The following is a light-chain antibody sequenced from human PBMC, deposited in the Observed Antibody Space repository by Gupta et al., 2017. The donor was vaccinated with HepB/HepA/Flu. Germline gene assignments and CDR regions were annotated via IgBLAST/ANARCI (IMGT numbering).Light chain of an antibody. CDR1: QSVFYSSNNKNY. Sequence: DIVMTQSPDSLTVSLGERATLNCKSSQSVFYSSNNKNYLAWYQQKPRQPPKLLIYWASTRESGVPDRFSGRGSGTDFTLTISSLQAEDVAVYYCQQYYITPLTFGGGTKVEI. CDR2: WAS. J-gene: IGKJ4*01. V-gene: IGKV4-1*01. CDR3: QQYYITPLT.